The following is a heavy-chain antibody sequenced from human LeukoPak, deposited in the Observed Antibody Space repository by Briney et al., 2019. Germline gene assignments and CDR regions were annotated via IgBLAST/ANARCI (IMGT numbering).Heavy chain of an antibody. D-gene: IGHD2-21*02. CDR3: ARVTYCGGDCRYYFDN. J-gene: IGHJ4*02. Sequence: SETLSLTCTVSGDSISSHYWSWIRQPPGMGLEWIGYFYYSGSTNYDPSLKSRVTISVDRSKNQFSLELTSLTAADTAVYYCARVTYCGGDCRYYFDNWGQGTLVTVSS. CDR1: GDSISSHY. V-gene: IGHV4-59*11. CDR2: FYYSGST.